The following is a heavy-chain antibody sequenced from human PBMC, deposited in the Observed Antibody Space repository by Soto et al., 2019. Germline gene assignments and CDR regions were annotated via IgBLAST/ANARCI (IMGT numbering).Heavy chain of an antibody. Sequence: EVQLVESGGGLVKPGGSPRLSCAASGFTFSDYSMLWVRQAPGKGWEWLAFIGNSNNPTFYADSVRGRFTISRDNPKNSVYLQMNSLREEDTAVYFCAREEGYCNGGPCYRGAFDFWGQGTIVTVSS. D-gene: IGHD2-15*01. J-gene: IGHJ3*01. V-gene: IGHV3-21*02. CDR3: AREEGYCNGGPCYRGAFDF. CDR2: IGNSNNPT. CDR1: GFTFSDYS.